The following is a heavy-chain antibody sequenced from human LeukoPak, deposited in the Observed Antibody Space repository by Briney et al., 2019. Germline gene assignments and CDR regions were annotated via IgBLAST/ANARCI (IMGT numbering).Heavy chain of an antibody. CDR2: ISSSGST. CDR1: GDSISSGDYY. V-gene: IGHV4-61*02. Sequence: SETLSLTCTVSGDSISSGDYYWSWIRQPAGKGLEWIGRISSSGSTNYNPSLKSRVTISVDTSKNQFSLKLRSVTAADTAVYYCARDRVGQQLVGRKYYYYMDVWGKGNTVTISS. CDR3: ARDRVGQQLVGRKYYYYMDV. D-gene: IGHD6-13*01. J-gene: IGHJ6*03.